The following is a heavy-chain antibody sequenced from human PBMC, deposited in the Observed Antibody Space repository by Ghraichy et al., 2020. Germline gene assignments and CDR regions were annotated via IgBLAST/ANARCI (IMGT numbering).Heavy chain of an antibody. Sequence: LSLTCAASGFTFSSYAMSWVRQAPGKGLEWVSAISGSGGSTYYADSVKGRFTIPRDNSKNTLYLQMNSLRAEDTAVYYCATLGYSSGWYPYWGQGTLVTVSS. J-gene: IGHJ4*02. CDR2: ISGSGGST. CDR1: GFTFSSYA. D-gene: IGHD6-19*01. CDR3: ATLGYSSGWYPY. V-gene: IGHV3-23*01.